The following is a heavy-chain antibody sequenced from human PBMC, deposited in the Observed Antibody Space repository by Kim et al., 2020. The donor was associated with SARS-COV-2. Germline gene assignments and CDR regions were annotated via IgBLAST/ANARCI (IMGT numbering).Heavy chain of an antibody. CDR3: ARGTNYYFDL. CDR2: IIPNSGVT. J-gene: IGHJ4*02. CDR1: EYTFTAYN. Sequence: ASVKVSCKASEYTFTAYNLHWVRQAPGQGPEWMGRIIPNSGVTIYAQKFRGRVTMTSYTSITTVYMELSRLTSDDTVVYYCARGTNYYFDLWGQGTLVTVSS. V-gene: IGHV1-2*05.